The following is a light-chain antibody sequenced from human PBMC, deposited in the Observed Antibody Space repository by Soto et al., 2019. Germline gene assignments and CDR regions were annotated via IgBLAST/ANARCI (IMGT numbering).Light chain of an antibody. Sequence: QSALTQPASVSGSPGQSITISCTGTSSDVGGYNFVSWYQQHPGKAPKLIIYNVFNRPSRVSNRFSGSKSGNTASLTISGLQAEDDADYYCSSYTSKSSVFGTGTKVTVL. CDR3: SSYTSKSSV. CDR1: SSDVGGYNF. J-gene: IGLJ1*01. V-gene: IGLV2-14*01. CDR2: NVF.